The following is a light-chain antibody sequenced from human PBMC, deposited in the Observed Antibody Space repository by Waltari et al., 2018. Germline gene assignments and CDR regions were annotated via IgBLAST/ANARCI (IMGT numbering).Light chain of an antibody. CDR3: AAWDDSLNGPV. Sequence: QSVLTQPPSASGAPGQRVPISCSGGSSNTGSNTVTSYHPLPGPAPTPLVHSHNQRPSGVPDRFSGSQSGTSASLAISGLQSEDETDYYCAAWDDSLNGPVFGGGTKLTVL. V-gene: IGLV1-44*01. CDR1: SSNTGSNT. CDR2: SHN. J-gene: IGLJ3*02.